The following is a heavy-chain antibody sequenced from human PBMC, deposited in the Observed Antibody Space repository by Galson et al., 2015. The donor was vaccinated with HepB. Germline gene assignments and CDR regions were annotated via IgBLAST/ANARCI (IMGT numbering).Heavy chain of an antibody. CDR1: DGSIGSSDFY. Sequence: ETLSLTCTVSDGSIGSSDFYWGWIRQSPGKGLEWIASKYYSGTTYSNPSLKSRVTISIDTSRDQISLRLTSVTAADTAVYYCARTSHYFASGSYSNYWGQGALVTVSS. V-gene: IGHV4-39*01. J-gene: IGHJ4*02. CDR2: KYYSGTT. D-gene: IGHD3-10*01. CDR3: ARTSHYFASGSYSNY.